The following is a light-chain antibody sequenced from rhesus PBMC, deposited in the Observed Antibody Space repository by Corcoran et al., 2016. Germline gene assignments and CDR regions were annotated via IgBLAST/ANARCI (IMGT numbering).Light chain of an antibody. V-gene: IGKV6-47*02. Sequence: DIVMTQSPAFVSVTPGEKVTVTCQASEDIGNYLPWSQQKPDQAPKLFIQYASQSVSGVPSRFPGSGSGTDFTFTISGLEVEDAATYDCQQGNKHPVTFGPGTKLEIK. J-gene: IGKJ3*01. CDR3: QQGNKHPVT. CDR1: EDIGNY. CDR2: YAS.